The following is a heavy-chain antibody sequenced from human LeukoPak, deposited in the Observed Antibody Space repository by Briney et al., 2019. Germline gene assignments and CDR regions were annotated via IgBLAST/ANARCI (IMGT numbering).Heavy chain of an antibody. CDR3: ARGPGTPDHCSFDY. D-gene: IGHD1-1*01. V-gene: IGHV1-2*02. Sequence: ASVKVSCKASGYTFTGYYMHWVRQAPGQGLEWMGWINPNSGGTNYAQKFQGRVTMTRDTSISTAFMEPSRLRSDDTAVYYCARGPGTPDHCSFDYWGQGTLVTVSS. CDR2: INPNSGGT. CDR1: GYTFTGYY. J-gene: IGHJ4*02.